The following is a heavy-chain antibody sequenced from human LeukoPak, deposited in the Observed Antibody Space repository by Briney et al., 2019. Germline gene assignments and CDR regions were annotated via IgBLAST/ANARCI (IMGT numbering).Heavy chain of an antibody. CDR1: GGTFSSYA. V-gene: IGHV1-69*05. D-gene: IGHD5-12*01. CDR3: ARRGYSGYDSPIDAFDI. CDR2: IIPIFGTA. J-gene: IGHJ3*02. Sequence: ASVTVSCKASGGTFSSYAISWVRQAPGQGLEWMGGIIPIFGTANYAQKFQGRVTITTDESTSTAYMELSSLRSEDTAVYYCARRGYSGYDSPIDAFDIWGQGTMVTVSS.